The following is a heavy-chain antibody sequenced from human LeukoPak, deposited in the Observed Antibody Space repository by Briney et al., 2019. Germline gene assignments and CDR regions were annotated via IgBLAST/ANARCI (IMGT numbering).Heavy chain of an antibody. CDR3: ARGPTYYDILTGLYYYYYMDV. J-gene: IGHJ6*03. CDR2: MNPNSGST. Sequence: ASVKVSCKASGYTFTSYDINWVRQATGQGLEWMGWMNPNSGSTGYAQKFQGRVTMTRNTSISTAYMELSSLRSEDTAVYYCARGPTYYDILTGLYYYYYMDVWGKGTTVTISS. D-gene: IGHD3-9*01. CDR1: GYTFTSYD. V-gene: IGHV1-8*01.